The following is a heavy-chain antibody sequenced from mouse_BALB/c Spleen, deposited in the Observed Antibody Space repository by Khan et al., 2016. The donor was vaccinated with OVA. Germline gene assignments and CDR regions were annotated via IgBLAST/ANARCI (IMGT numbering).Heavy chain of an antibody. D-gene: IGHD2-14*01. V-gene: IGHV1S136*01. CDR1: GYTFTSYV. Sequence: VQLQQSSPELVKPGASVKMSCMASGYTFTSYVMHWVQQKPGQGLEWVGYIYPFNADTKYNVKFKGKATLTSDRCSSTAQKELSSRTCEDSAVYFSARNYRTEVYFEYWDQGTTLTDPS. J-gene: IGHJ2*01. CDR2: IYPFNADT. CDR3: ARNYRTEVYFEY.